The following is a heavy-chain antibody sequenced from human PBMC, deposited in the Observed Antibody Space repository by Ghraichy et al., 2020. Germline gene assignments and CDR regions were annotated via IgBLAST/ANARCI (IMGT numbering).Heavy chain of an antibody. V-gene: IGHV4-34*01. CDR2: INHSGST. J-gene: IGHJ6*02. D-gene: IGHD2-21*01. Sequence: SQTLSLTCAVYGGSFSGYYWSWIRQPPGKGLEWIGEINHSGSTNYNPSLKSRVTISVDTSKTQFSLKMTSVTAADTAVYYCARGGVTVVIPDYYGLDVWGQGTTVTVAS. CDR1: GGSFSGYY. CDR3: ARGGVTVVIPDYYGLDV.